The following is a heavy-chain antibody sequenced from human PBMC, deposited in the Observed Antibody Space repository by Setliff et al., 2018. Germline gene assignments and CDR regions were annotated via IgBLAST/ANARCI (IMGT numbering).Heavy chain of an antibody. V-gene: IGHV4-59*01. J-gene: IGHJ4*02. CDR1: GGSFSTYY. Sequence: SETLSLTCTVSGGSFSTYYWSWIRQAPGKGLEWIGHVYYSGAANYNPSLKSRVTVSVDTSKNQFSLRLISVTAADTAVYYCARGGTFRYFDYWGQGTPGTSPQ. CDR2: VYYSGAA. CDR3: ARGGTFRYFDY. D-gene: IGHD5-12*01.